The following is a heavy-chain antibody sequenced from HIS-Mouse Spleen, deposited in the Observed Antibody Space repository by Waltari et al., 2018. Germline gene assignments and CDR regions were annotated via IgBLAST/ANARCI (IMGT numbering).Heavy chain of an antibody. V-gene: IGHV4-39*07. J-gene: IGHJ2*01. CDR1: GGSISSSSYY. D-gene: IGHD6-13*01. Sequence: QLQLQESGPGLVKPSETLPLTCTVSGGSISSSSYYWGWIGQPPGKGLEWIGSIYYRGVTSSTQSLKSRVTISVETSQNQFSLKLSSVTAADTAVYYCAREIPYSSSWYDWYFDLWGRGTLVTVSS. CDR3: AREIPYSSSWYDWYFDL. CDR2: IYYRGVT.